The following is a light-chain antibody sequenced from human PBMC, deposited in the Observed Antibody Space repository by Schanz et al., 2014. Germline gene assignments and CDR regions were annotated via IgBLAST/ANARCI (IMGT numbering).Light chain of an antibody. CDR1: SSDVGSYDY. Sequence: QSALIQPPSVSGSPGQSVTISCTGTSSDVGSYDYVSWYQQHPGTVPKPMIYNVNTQPSGVPDRFSGSKSGNTASMTISGLQAEDEADYYCSSYTSSSTLGVFGGGTKLTVL. V-gene: IGLV2-18*02. CDR2: NVN. J-gene: IGLJ2*01. CDR3: SSYTSSSTLGV.